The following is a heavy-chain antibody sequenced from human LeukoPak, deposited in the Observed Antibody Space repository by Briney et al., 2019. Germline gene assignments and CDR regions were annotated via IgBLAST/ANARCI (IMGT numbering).Heavy chain of an antibody. D-gene: IGHD5-12*01. CDR1: GGSISSYF. CDR3: AREVVGYSGYDYFDH. V-gene: IGHV4-59*01. Sequence: SETLSLTCTVSGGSISSYFWSWIRQPPGKGLEWIGYIYYSGSTNYNPSLKSRVTISVDTSKNQFSLKLSSVTAADTAVYYCAREVVGYSGYDYFDHWGQGTLVTVSS. J-gene: IGHJ4*02. CDR2: IYYSGST.